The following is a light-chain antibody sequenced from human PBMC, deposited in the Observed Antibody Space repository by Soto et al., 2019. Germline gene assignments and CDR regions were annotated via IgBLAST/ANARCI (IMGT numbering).Light chain of an antibody. CDR2: SAS. J-gene: IGKJ2*01. Sequence: DIQMTQSPSSVSASIGDTVTISCRASQDINVYLNWYQQKPGEVPKLLIYSASSLHSGVPSRFTGSGSETDFTLTIRSLQPEDVATYYCQHGYVAPYNFGQGTKV. V-gene: IGKV1-39*01. CDR1: QDINVY. CDR3: QHGYVAPYN.